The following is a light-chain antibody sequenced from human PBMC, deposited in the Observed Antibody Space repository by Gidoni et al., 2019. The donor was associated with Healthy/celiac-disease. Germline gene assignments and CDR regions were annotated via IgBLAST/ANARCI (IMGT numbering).Light chain of an antibody. CDR2: DAS. CDR1: QSISSW. J-gene: IGKJ3*01. Sequence: DIQMTQSPSTLSASVGDRVTITCRASQSISSWLAWYQQKPGKAPKLLIYDASSLESGVPSRFSGSGSGTEFTLTISSLQPDDFATYYCQQYNSYSGGFTFGPGTKVEIK. V-gene: IGKV1-5*01. CDR3: QQYNSYSGGFT.